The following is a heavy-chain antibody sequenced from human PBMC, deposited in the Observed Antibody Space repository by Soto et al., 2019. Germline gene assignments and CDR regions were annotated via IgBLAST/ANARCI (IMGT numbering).Heavy chain of an antibody. J-gene: IGHJ3*02. CDR2: ISWNSGSI. CDR1: GFTFDDYA. D-gene: IGHD3-10*01. Sequence: GGSLRLSCAASGFTFDDYAMHWVRQAPGKGLEWVSGISWNSGSIGYADSVKGRFTISRDNAKNSLYLQMNSLRAEDTALYYCAKDTLYYYGSGSYLDIWGQGTMVTVSS. V-gene: IGHV3-9*01. CDR3: AKDTLYYYGSGSYLDI.